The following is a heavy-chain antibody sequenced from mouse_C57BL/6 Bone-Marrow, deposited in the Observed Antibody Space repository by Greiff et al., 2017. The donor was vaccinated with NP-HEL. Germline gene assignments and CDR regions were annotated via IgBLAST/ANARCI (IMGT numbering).Heavy chain of an antibody. V-gene: IGHV14-4*01. CDR2: IDPENGDT. CDR1: GFNIKDDY. Sequence: VQLQQSGAELVRPGASVKLSCTASGFNIKDDYMHWVKQRPEQGLEWIGWIDPENGDTEYASKFQGKATITADTSSNTAYLQLSSLTSEDTAVYYCTTALSTMVNGWFAYWGQGTLVTVSA. CDR3: TTALSTMVNGWFAY. J-gene: IGHJ3*01. D-gene: IGHD2-1*01.